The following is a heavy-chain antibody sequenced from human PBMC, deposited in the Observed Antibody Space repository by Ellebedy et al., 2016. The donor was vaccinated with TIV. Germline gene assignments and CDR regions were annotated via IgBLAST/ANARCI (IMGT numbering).Heavy chain of an antibody. CDR3: AGDAAGNGGKLDY. D-gene: IGHD4-23*01. Sequence: PGGSLRLSCAASGFTVTTNYMNWVRQAPGKGLEWVSVILKGRFTISRDSSKNTLYLQMNSLRAEDTAVYYCAGDAAGNGGKLDYWGQGALVTVSS. V-gene: IGHV3-53*01. J-gene: IGHJ4*02. CDR1: GFTVTTNY. CDR2: I.